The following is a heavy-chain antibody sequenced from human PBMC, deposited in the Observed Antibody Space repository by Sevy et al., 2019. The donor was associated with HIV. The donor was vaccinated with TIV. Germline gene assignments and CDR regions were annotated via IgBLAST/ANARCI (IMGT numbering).Heavy chain of an antibody. CDR2: IYHSGSA. CDR1: GGSISSSNW. V-gene: IGHV4-4*02. J-gene: IGHJ4*02. Sequence: SDTLSLTCAVSGGSISSSNWWSWVRRPPGKGLEWIGEIYHSGSANYNPSLKSRVTISVDKSKNQFSLTLASVTAADTAVYYCARGTLYSGYDYSLDYWGQGTLVTVSS. CDR3: ARGTLYSGYDYSLDY. D-gene: IGHD5-12*01.